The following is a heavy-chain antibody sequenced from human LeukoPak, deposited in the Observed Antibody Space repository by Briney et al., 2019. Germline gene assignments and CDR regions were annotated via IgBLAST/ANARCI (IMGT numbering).Heavy chain of an antibody. CDR1: GSTFTSYG. Sequence: ASVEVSCKASGSTFTSYGISWVRQAPGQGLEWMGWISAYNGNTNYAQKLQGRVTMATDTSTSTAYMELRSLRSDDTAVCYCARGYYYDSSGYYYWGQGTLVTVSS. V-gene: IGHV1-18*01. CDR2: ISAYNGNT. CDR3: ARGYYYDSSGYYY. J-gene: IGHJ4*02. D-gene: IGHD3-22*01.